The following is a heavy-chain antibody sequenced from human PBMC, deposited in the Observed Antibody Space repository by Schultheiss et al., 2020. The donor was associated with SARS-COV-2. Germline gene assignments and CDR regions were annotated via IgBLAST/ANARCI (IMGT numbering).Heavy chain of an antibody. CDR2: INHSGST. CDR1: GGSFSGYY. CDR3: ARRAVGLRFLEWFLDY. Sequence: GSLRLSCAVYGGSFSGYYWSWIRQPPGKGLEWIGEINHSGSTNYNPSLKSRVTISVDTSKNQFSLKLSSVTAADTAVYYCARRAVGLRFLEWFLDYWGQGTLVTVSS. V-gene: IGHV4-34*01. D-gene: IGHD3-3*01. J-gene: IGHJ4*02.